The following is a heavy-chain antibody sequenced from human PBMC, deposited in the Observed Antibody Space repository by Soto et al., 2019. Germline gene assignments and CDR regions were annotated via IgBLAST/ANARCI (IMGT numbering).Heavy chain of an antibody. CDR1: GYTFTSYA. V-gene: IGHV1-3*05. CDR2: INAGNGNT. Sequence: QVQLVQSGAEEKKPGASVKVSFKASGYTFTSYAMHWVRQAPGQRLEWMGWINAGNGNTKYSQKFQGRVTITRDTSASTAYMELSSLRSEDTAVYYCAREVRVTMIVVAPSLGYWGQGTLVTVSS. J-gene: IGHJ4*02. CDR3: AREVRVTMIVVAPSLGY. D-gene: IGHD3-22*01.